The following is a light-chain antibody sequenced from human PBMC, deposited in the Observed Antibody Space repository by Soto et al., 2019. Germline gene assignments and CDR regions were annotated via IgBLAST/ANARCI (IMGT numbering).Light chain of an antibody. CDR3: QQANRFPLT. Sequence: DIHMTQSPSSISASVGDRVTITCRASQTFGNLLAWYQQKPGKAPRLLIYAASTLQEGVPSRFSGTVSGAVFTLTISSLHPEDFATYFCQQANRFPLTFGGGTKVDIK. CDR1: QTFGNL. CDR2: AAS. J-gene: IGKJ4*01. V-gene: IGKV1-12*01.